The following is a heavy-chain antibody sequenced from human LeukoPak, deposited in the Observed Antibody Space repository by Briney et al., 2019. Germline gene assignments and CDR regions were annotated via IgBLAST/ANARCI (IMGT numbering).Heavy chain of an antibody. Sequence: GGPLRLSCAASGFTFSSYNMNWLRQAPGKGLEWVSYISSSSSTINYADSVKGRFTISRDNAKNSLYLQMNSLRAEDTAVYYCARGDHSSGYYLDYWGQGTLVTVSS. J-gene: IGHJ4*02. CDR3: ARGDHSSGYYLDY. CDR1: GFTFSSYN. CDR2: ISSSSSTI. D-gene: IGHD3-22*01. V-gene: IGHV3-48*01.